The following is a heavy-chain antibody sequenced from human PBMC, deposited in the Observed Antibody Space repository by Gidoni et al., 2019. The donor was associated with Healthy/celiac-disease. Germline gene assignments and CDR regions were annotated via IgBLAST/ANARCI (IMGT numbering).Heavy chain of an antibody. CDR3: ASEVTWAFDI. CDR2: IITIYGTA. Sequence: QVQLVQSGAEVKKPGSSVKVSRKVSGGTFSSYAICRLRQAPGQGLEWMGGIITIYGTANYAQKFQGRVTITADESTSTAYMELSSRRSEDTAVYYCASEVTWAFDIWGQGTMVTVSS. V-gene: IGHV1-69*01. CDR1: GGTFSSYA. D-gene: IGHD2-21*02. J-gene: IGHJ3*02.